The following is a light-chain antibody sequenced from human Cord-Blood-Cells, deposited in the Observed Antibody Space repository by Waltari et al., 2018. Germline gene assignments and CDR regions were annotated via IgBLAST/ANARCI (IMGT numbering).Light chain of an antibody. J-gene: IGKJ2*01. CDR1: QDSSNY. CDR2: DAS. CDR3: QQYDNLSYT. Sequence: DLQLTKYPSPLSASVGDRVPITCQASQDSSNYLNWYQQKPGKAPNLLIYDASNLETGVPSRFSGSGSGTDFTFTISSLQPEDIATYYCQQYDNLSYTFGQGTKLEIK. V-gene: IGKV1-33*01.